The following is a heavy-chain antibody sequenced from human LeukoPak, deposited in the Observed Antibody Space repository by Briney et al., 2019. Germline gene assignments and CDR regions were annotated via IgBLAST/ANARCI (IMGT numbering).Heavy chain of an antibody. Sequence: GGSLRLSCAASGFTFDDYAMHWVRQAPGKGLEWVSGISWNSGSIGYADSVKGRFTISRDNAKNSLYLQMNSLGAEDTALYYCAKDGGRYFSVYFDYWGQGTLVTVSS. D-gene: IGHD1-26*01. J-gene: IGHJ4*02. CDR3: AKDGGRYFSVYFDY. CDR2: ISWNSGSI. CDR1: GFTFDDYA. V-gene: IGHV3-9*01.